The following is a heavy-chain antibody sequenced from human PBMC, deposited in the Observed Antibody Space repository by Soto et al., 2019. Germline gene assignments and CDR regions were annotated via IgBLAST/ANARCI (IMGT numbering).Heavy chain of an antibody. V-gene: IGHV1-69*06. J-gene: IGHJ4*01. CDR1: GGTFTTYD. CDR3: ARDRSSSWYNGTFYFDS. D-gene: IGHD6-19*01. CDR2: IIPLFDAT. Sequence: QVQLVQSGAEVRKPGSSVKVSCKASGGTFTTYDISWVRQAPGQGLEWMGGIIPLFDATKYAQKFQGRVTITADKSTGTAYMELSSLRSXXXXXXXXARDRSSSWYNGTFYFDSWGXXTLVTVSS.